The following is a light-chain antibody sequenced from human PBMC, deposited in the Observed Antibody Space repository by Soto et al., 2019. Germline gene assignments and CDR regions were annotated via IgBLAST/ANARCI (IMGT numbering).Light chain of an antibody. CDR1: QAIYSY. CDR3: QQLNSHPRT. J-gene: IGKJ2*01. Sequence: DIQLTQSPFFLSASVGDGVTISCRASQAIYSYLAWYQQKPGKAPKLLIFGASKLQSGVPSRFSGSGSGTEFTLTISSLQPEDFATYYCQQLNSHPRTFGQGTKLEIK. CDR2: GAS. V-gene: IGKV1-9*01.